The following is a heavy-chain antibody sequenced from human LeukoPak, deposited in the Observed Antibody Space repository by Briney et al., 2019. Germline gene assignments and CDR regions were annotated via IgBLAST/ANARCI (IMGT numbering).Heavy chain of an antibody. D-gene: IGHD2-15*01. CDR1: GYTFTGYY. V-gene: IGHV1-2*02. Sequence: ASVKVSCKASGYTFTGYYMHWVRQAPGQGLEWMGWINPNSGGTNYAQKFQGRVTMTRDTSISTAYMELSRLRSDDTAVYYCARRAGYCSGGSCYSGYYFDYWGQGTLVTVSS. CDR3: ARRAGYCSGGSCYSGYYFDY. J-gene: IGHJ4*02. CDR2: INPNSGGT.